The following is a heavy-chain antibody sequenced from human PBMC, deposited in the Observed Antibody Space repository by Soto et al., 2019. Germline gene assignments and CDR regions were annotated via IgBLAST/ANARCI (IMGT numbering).Heavy chain of an antibody. CDR2: INPNNGVT. J-gene: IGHJ4*02. D-gene: IGHD6-19*01. V-gene: IGHV1-2*02. Sequence: ASVKVSCQASRYIFPGVYFHCVRQAPGQGLEWMGWINPNNGVTTYAKNFQGRVTMTRDSSISTAYMELSSLRSDDTAVYFCAAAAIPVAGRHPDFWGQGTVVTVSS. CDR3: AAAAIPVAGRHPDF. CDR1: RYIFPGVY.